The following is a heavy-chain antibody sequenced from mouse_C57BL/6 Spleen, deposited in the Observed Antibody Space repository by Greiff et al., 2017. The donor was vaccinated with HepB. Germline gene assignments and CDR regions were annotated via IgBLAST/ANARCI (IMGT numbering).Heavy chain of an antibody. CDR1: GYTFTSYG. V-gene: IGHV1-81*01. D-gene: IGHD2-4*01. Sequence: QVQLQQSGAELARPGASVKLSCKASGYTFTSYGISWVKQRTGQGLEWIGEIYPRSGNTYYNEKFNGKATLTADKSSSTAYMELRSLTSEDSAVYFCARQDYDDGAWFAYWGQGTLVTVSA. J-gene: IGHJ3*01. CDR2: IYPRSGNT. CDR3: ARQDYDDGAWFAY.